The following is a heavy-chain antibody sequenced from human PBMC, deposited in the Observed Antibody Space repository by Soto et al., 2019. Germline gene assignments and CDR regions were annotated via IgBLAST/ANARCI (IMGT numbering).Heavy chain of an antibody. CDR2: INAGTGKT. CDR3: ARSPRSGLNYYYAMEV. D-gene: IGHD3-3*01. V-gene: IGHV1-3*01. CDR1: GYTFINYA. J-gene: IGHJ6*01. Sequence: ASVKVSCKASGYTFINYALHWVRQAPGQRLEWMGWINAGTGKTLYSQRFQDRVTITRDTSANAAYMDLSSLRSEDTAVYYCARSPRSGLNYYYAMEVWGQGTTVSVSS.